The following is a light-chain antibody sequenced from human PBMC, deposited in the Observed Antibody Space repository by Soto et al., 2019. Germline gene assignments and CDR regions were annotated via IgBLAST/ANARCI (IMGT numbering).Light chain of an antibody. CDR1: QSVSSN. CDR3: QRGRT. CDR2: GAS. V-gene: IGKV3-15*01. Sequence: EIVMTQSPATLSVSPGERAILSCRASQSVSSNLAWYQQKPGQAPRLLIYGASTRATGIPARFSGSGSGTEFTLTISSLQSEDFAVYYCQRGRTFGQGTKVEIK. J-gene: IGKJ1*01.